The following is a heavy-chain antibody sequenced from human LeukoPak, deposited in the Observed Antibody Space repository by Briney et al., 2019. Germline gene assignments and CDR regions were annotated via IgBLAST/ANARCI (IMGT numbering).Heavy chain of an antibody. CDR1: GFTFSDYY. V-gene: IGHV3-11*01. Sequence: GGSLRLSCEASGFTFSDYYLSWVRQAPRKGLEWVSYITTSGTTTSYADSVEGRFTVSRDNTKNSLYLQMNSLRAEDTAVYYCTRLGGYTNGYFDYWGQGTLVTVPS. D-gene: IGHD5-18*01. CDR2: ITTSGTTT. CDR3: TRLGGYTNGYFDY. J-gene: IGHJ4*02.